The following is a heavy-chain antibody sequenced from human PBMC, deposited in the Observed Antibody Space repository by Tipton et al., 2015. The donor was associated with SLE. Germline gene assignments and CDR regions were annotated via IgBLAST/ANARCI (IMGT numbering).Heavy chain of an antibody. CDR1: GYTFTSYD. CDR3: ARGRMTTVSRPRVFDY. D-gene: IGHD4-17*01. Sequence: QLVQSGPEVKKPGASVKVSCKASGYTFTSYDINWVRQATGQGLEWMGWMNPNSGNTGYAQKFQGRVTMTRNTSISTAYMELSSLRSEDTAVYYCARGRMTTVSRPRVFDYWGQGTLVTVSS. V-gene: IGHV1-8*01. CDR2: MNPNSGNT. J-gene: IGHJ4*02.